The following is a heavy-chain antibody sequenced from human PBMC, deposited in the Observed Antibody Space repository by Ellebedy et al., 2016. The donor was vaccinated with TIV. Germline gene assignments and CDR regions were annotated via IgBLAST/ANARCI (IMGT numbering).Heavy chain of an antibody. V-gene: IGHV4-31*03. J-gene: IGHJ4*02. CDR2: IYYSGST. D-gene: IGHD3-9*01. CDR3: ARGGLRYFDWYHTGIDY. Sequence: SETLSLTXTVSGGSISSGGYYWSWIRQHPGKGLEWIGYIYYSGSTYYNPSLKSRVTISVDTSKNQFSLKLSSVTAADTAVYYCARGGLRYFDWYHTGIDYWGQGTLVTVSS. CDR1: GGSISSGGYY.